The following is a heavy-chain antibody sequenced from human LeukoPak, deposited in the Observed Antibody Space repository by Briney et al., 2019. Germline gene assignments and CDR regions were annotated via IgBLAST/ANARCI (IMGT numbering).Heavy chain of an antibody. J-gene: IGHJ3*02. V-gene: IGHV3-21*01. Sequence: GGSLRLSCAASGFTFSSYSMNWVRQAPGKGLEWVSSISSSSSYIYYADSVKGRFTISRDNAKNSLYLQMNSLRAEDTAVYYCASYRYGSSFAFDIWGQGTMVTVSS. CDR1: GFTFSSYS. D-gene: IGHD6-6*01. CDR3: ASYRYGSSFAFDI. CDR2: ISSSSSYI.